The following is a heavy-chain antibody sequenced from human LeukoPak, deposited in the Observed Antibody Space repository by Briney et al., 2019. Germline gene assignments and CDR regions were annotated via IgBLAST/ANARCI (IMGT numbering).Heavy chain of an antibody. D-gene: IGHD3-22*01. CDR2: IYTSGST. J-gene: IGHJ1*01. V-gene: IGHV4-4*07. CDR1: GGSISSYY. Sequence: PSETLSLTCTVSGGSISSYYWSWIRQPAGKGLEWIGRIYTSGSTNYNPSLKSRVTISVDTSKNQFSLKLSSVTAADTAVYYCARLGPYDSSGEYFQHWGQGTLVTVSS. CDR3: ARLGPYDSSGEYFQH.